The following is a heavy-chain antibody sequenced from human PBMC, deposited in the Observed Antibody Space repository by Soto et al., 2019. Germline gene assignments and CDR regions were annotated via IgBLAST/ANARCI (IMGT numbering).Heavy chain of an antibody. D-gene: IGHD3-10*01. J-gene: IGHJ4*02. V-gene: IGHV4-31*03. CDR1: GGSISSGGYY. Sequence: QVQLQESGPGLVKPSQTLSLTCTVSGGSISSGGYYWSWIRQHPGKGLEWIGYIYYSGSTYYNPSLKSRVTISVDTSKNQFSLKLSSVTAADTAVYYCARGRMVRGVIPYYFDYWGQGTLVTVSS. CDR3: ARGRMVRGVIPYYFDY. CDR2: IYYSGST.